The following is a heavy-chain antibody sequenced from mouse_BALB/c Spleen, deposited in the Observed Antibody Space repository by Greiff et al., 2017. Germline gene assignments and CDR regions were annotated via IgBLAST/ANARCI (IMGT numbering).Heavy chain of an antibody. Sequence: EVKLVESGGGLVQPGGSRKLSCAASGFTFSSFGMHWVRQAPEKGLEWVAYISSGSSTIYYADTVKGRFTISRDNPKNTLFLQMTSLRSEDTAMYYCARSEGMAYWGQGTLVTVSA. J-gene: IGHJ3*01. CDR3: ARSEGMAY. V-gene: IGHV5-17*02. CDR1: GFTFSSFG. D-gene: IGHD2-10*02. CDR2: ISSGSSTI.